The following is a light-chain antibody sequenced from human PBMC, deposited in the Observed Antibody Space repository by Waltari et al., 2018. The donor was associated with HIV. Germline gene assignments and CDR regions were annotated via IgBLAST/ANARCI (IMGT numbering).Light chain of an antibody. CDR1: SSHIGAGYD. CDR2: GNI. Sequence: QSVLTQPPSVSGAPGQRVTISCTGSSSHIGAGYDVHWYQQLPGTAPKLLIYGNINRPSGVPDRFSVSKSGTSASLAITGLQAEDEADYYCQSFDSSLSGVVFGGGTKLTVL. V-gene: IGLV1-40*01. CDR3: QSFDSSLSGVV. J-gene: IGLJ2*01.